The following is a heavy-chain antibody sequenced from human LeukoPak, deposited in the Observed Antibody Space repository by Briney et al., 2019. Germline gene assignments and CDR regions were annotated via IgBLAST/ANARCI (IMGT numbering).Heavy chain of an antibody. CDR3: ASGQRRYDILTGYYNSPRDAFDI. CDR2: THHSGST. V-gene: IGHV4-34*01. Sequence: SETLSLTCAVYGGSFSGYYWSWIRQPPGKGLEWIGETHHSGSTSYNPSLKSRVTISIDTSKNQFSLKLSSVTAADTAVYYCASGQRRYDILTGYYNSPRDAFDIWGQGTMVTVSS. J-gene: IGHJ3*02. CDR1: GGSFSGYY. D-gene: IGHD3-9*01.